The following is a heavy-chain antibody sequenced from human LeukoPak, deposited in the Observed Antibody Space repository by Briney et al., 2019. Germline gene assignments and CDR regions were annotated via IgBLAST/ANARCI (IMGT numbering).Heavy chain of an antibody. CDR3: ARDTKRDGYNWGYYYYYYGMDV. CDR2: ISGNSNII. J-gene: IGHJ6*02. CDR1: GFTFSNYN. Sequence: PGGSLRLSCAASGFTFSNYNMNWVRQAPGKGLEWVSYISGNSNIIYYADSVKGRFTISRDNAKNSLYLQMNSLRAEDTAVYYCARDTKRDGYNWGYYYYYYGMDVWGQGTTVTVSS. D-gene: IGHD5-24*01. V-gene: IGHV3-21*05.